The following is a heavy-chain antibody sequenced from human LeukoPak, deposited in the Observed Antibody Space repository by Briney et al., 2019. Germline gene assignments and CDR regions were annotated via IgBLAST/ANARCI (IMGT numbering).Heavy chain of an antibody. J-gene: IGHJ5*02. CDR2: IYHSGST. D-gene: IGHD1-26*01. V-gene: IGHV4-38-2*02. CDR3: ARDIGGSYEGWSEIMGDNWFDP. CDR1: GYSISSGYY. Sequence: SETLFLTCTVSGYSISSGYYWGWIRQPPGKGLEWIGSIYHSGSTYYNPSLKSRVTISVDTSKNQFSLKLSSVTAADTAVYYCARDIGGSYEGWSEIMGDNWFDPWGQGTLVTVSS.